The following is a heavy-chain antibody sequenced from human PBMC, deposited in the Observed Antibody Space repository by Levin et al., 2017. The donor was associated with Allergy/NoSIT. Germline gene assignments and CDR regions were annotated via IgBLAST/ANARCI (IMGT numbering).Heavy chain of an antibody. CDR1: GGSISSYY. V-gene: IGHV4-59*01. CDR2: IYYSGST. CDR3: ARGRITIFGGVDY. J-gene: IGHJ4*02. Sequence: GSLRLSCTVSGGSISSYYWSWIRQPPGKGLEWIGYIYYSGSTNYNPSLKSRVTISVDTSKNQFSLKLSSVTAADTAVYYCARGRITIFGGVDYWGQGTLVTVSS. D-gene: IGHD3-3*01.